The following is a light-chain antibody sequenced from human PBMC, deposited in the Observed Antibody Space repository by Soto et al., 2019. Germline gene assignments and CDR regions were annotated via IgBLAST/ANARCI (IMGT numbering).Light chain of an antibody. CDR1: QSVTSNY. CDR2: GAS. V-gene: IGKV3-20*01. Sequence: IVLTQSPGTLSLSPGERATLSCRASQSVTSNYLAWYQHKPGQAPRLLIYGASSRATGVPDRFSGSGSGTDFTLTISTLEPEDFAVYYCHQYGWSYTFGQGTKLEIK. CDR3: HQYGWSYT. J-gene: IGKJ2*01.